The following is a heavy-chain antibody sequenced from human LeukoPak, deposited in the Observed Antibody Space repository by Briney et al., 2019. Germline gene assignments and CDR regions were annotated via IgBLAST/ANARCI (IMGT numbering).Heavy chain of an antibody. Sequence: PSETLSLTCTVSGGSISSGGYFWSWIRQLPGEGLEWIGYSYGSTNYNPSLKSRVTISVDTSKNQFPLKLTSVTAADTAVYYCARELGRLVDFWGQGTLVTVSS. CDR1: GGSISSGGYF. CDR3: ARELGRLVDF. CDR2: SYGST. D-gene: IGHD3-9*01. V-gene: IGHV4-31*03. J-gene: IGHJ4*02.